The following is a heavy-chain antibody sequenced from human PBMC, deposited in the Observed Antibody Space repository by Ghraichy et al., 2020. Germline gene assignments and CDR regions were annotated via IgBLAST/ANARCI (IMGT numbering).Heavy chain of an antibody. V-gene: IGHV3-53*01. CDR1: GFTVSSNY. CDR2: IYSGGST. D-gene: IGHD4-17*01. J-gene: IGHJ4*02. Sequence: GESLNISCAASGFTVSSNYMSWVRQAPGKGLEWVSVIYSGGSTYYADSVKGRFTISRDNSKNTLYLQMNSLRAEDTAVYYCARDLGVTTDYWGQGTLVTVSS. CDR3: ARDLGVTTDY.